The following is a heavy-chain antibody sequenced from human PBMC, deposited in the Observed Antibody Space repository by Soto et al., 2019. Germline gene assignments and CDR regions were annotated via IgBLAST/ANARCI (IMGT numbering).Heavy chain of an antibody. Sequence: RVACGALEVTRCSYARHRVIKAPGKGLEWVAVISYDGSNKYYADSVKGRFTISRDNSKNTLYLQMNSLRAEDTAVYYCASDSGYCSGGSCYSLDYWGQGTLVTVSS. D-gene: IGHD2-15*01. CDR1: EVTRCSYA. J-gene: IGHJ4*02. CDR2: ISYDGSNK. V-gene: IGHV3-30-3*01. CDR3: ASDSGYCSGGSCYSLDY.